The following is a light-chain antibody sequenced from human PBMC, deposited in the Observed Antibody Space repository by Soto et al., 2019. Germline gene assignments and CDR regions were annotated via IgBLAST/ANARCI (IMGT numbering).Light chain of an antibody. J-gene: IGLJ3*02. V-gene: IGLV4-69*01. CDR1: SGHSSYA. CDR3: QTWGTGFPWV. Sequence: QLVLTQSPSASASLGASVKLTCTLSSGHSSYAIAWHQQQPEKGPRYLMKLNSDGSHSKGDGIPDRFSGSSSGAERYLTTSSLQSEDEADYSCQTWGTGFPWVFGGGTKLTVL. CDR2: LNSDGSH.